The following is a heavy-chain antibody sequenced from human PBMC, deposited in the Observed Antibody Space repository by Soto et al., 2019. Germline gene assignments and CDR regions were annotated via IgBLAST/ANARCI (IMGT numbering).Heavy chain of an antibody. J-gene: IGHJ4*02. D-gene: IGHD2-15*01. Sequence: ESGGGLVQPGGSLRLSCAASGFTFSSYDMHWVRQATGKGLEWVSAIGTAGDTYYPGSVKGRFTISRENAKNSLYLQMNSLRAGDTAVYYCARGGLEYCSGGSCYYYFDYWGQGTLVTVSS. CDR2: IGTAGDT. CDR1: GFTFSSYD. CDR3: ARGGLEYCSGGSCYYYFDY. V-gene: IGHV3-13*01.